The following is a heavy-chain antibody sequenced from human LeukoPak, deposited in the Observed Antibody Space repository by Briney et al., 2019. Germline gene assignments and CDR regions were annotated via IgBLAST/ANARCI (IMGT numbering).Heavy chain of an antibody. D-gene: IGHD5-18*01. V-gene: IGHV3-23*01. CDR3: AKDQGGYSYGLPYYFDY. CDR2: ISGSGGST. CDR1: GFTFSSYA. J-gene: IGHJ4*02. Sequence: GGSLRLSCAASGFTFSSYAMSWVRQAPGKGLGWVSAISGSGGSTYYADSVKGRFTISGDNSKNTLYLQMNSLRAEDTAVYYCAKDQGGYSYGLPYYFDYWGQGTLVTVSS.